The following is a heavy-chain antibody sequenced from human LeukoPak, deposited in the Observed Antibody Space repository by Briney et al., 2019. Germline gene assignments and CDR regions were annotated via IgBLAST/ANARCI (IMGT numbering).Heavy chain of an antibody. V-gene: IGHV3-30*18. Sequence: GGSLRLSCAASGFTFSRSWMTWVRQAPGKGLEWVAVISYDGSNKYYADSAKGRFTISRDNSKNTLYLQMNSLRAEDTALYYCAKDLRGSGDYFDYWGQGTLVTVSS. D-gene: IGHD3-10*01. CDR2: ISYDGSNK. CDR1: GFTFSRSW. CDR3: AKDLRGSGDYFDY. J-gene: IGHJ4*02.